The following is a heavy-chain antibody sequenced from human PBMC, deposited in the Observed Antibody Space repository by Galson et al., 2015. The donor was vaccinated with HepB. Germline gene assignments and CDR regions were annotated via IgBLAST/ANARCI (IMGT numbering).Heavy chain of an antibody. CDR2: IYYSGST. Sequence: ETLSLTCTVSGGSISSSSYYWGWIRQPPGKGLEWIGSIYYSGSTYYNPSLKSRVTISVDTSKNQFSLKLSSVTAADTAVYYCARQLMGGMSTYRRYGSGTGWFDPWGQGTLVTVSS. D-gene: IGHD3-10*01. V-gene: IGHV4-39*01. CDR3: ARQLMGGMSTYRRYGSGTGWFDP. CDR1: GGSISSSSYY. J-gene: IGHJ5*02.